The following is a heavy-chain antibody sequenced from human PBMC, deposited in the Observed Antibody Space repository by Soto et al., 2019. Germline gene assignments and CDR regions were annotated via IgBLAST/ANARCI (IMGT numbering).Heavy chain of an antibody. CDR3: ARDGGYDMIWFDP. J-gene: IGHJ5*02. CDR2: INHSGST. V-gene: IGHV4-34*01. CDR1: GGSFSGYY. Sequence: QVQLQQWGAGLLKPSETLSLTCAVYGGSFSGYYWSWIRQPPGKGLEWIGEINHSGSTNYNPSLKSRVTIAVDTSKDQFSLKLRSVTAADTAVYYCARDGGYDMIWFDPCGQGTLVTVSS. D-gene: IGHD3-9*01.